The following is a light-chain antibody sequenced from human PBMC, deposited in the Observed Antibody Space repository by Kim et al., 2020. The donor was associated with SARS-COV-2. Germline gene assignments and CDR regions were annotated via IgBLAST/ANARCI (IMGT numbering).Light chain of an antibody. V-gene: IGKV3-20*01. CDR1: QSVSRNY. J-gene: IGKJ1*01. CDR3: QQYSSSPAT. Sequence: APGERATHSCRASQSVSRNYLAWYQQKPGQAPRLLIYGASSRATGIPDRFSGSGSGTDFTLTITRLEPEDFAVYYCQQYSSSPATFGQGTKVDIK. CDR2: GAS.